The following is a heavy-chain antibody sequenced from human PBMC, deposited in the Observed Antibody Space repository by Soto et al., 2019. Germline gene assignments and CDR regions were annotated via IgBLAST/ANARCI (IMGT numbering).Heavy chain of an antibody. CDR3: AKDWCSGGSCFPHDAFDI. CDR1: GFTFSSYA. CDR2: ISGSGGST. J-gene: IGHJ3*02. D-gene: IGHD2-15*01. V-gene: IGHV3-23*01. Sequence: GGSLRLSCAASGFTFSSYAMSWVRQAPGKGLEWVSAISGSGGSTYYADSVKGRFTISRDNSKNTLYLQMNNLRAEDTAVSYCAKDWCSGGSCFPHDAFDIWGQGTMVTVSS.